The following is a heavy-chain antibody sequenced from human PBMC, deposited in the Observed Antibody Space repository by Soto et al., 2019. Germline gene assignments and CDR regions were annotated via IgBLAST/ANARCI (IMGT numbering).Heavy chain of an antibody. CDR2: ISYDGSNK. J-gene: IGHJ4*02. CDR3: AKDLYSGTSHPDY. V-gene: IGHV3-30*18. CDR1: GVTFSSYG. Sequence: GGSLRLSCAASGVTFSSYGMHWVRQAPGKGLEWVAAISYDGSNKYYVDSVKGRFTISRDNSKNTLYVQMNSLRAEDTAVYYCAKDLYSGTSHPDYWGQGTLVTVSS. D-gene: IGHD1-26*01.